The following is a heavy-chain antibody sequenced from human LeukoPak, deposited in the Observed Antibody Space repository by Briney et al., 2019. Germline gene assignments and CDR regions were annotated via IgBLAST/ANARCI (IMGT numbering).Heavy chain of an antibody. V-gene: IGHV4-34*01. CDR2: IDHNEIT. CDR3: ARGLKYFTSSGRLGF. J-gene: IGHJ4*02. CDR1: GFTFSSHF. D-gene: IGHD3-22*01. Sequence: GSLRLSCAASGFTFSSHFMNWIRQPPGKGLQWIGEIDHNEITNYNPSLKSRVTFSVDMSKNQFSLKMSSVTAADTAVYYCARGLKYFTSSGRLGFWGQGTLVTVSS.